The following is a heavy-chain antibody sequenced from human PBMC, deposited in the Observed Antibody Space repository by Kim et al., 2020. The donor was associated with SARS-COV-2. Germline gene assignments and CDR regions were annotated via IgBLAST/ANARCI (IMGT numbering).Heavy chain of an antibody. D-gene: IGHD5-12*01. CDR1: GFTFSSYS. CDR3: ARDLGNPPHSGSDGMDV. Sequence: GGSLRLSCAASGFTFSSYSMNWVHQAPGKGLEWVSYISSSSSTIYYADSVKGRFTISRDNAKNSLYLQMNSLRDEDTAVYYCARDLGNPPHSGSDGMDVWGQGTTVTVSS. CDR2: ISSSSSTI. J-gene: IGHJ6*02. V-gene: IGHV3-48*02.